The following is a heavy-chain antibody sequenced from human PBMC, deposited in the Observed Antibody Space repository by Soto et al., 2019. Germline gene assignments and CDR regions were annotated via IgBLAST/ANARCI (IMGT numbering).Heavy chain of an antibody. D-gene: IGHD2-15*01. Sequence: GGSLRLSCAASGFTFSSYAMSWVRQAPGKGLEWVSAISGSGGSTYYADSVKGRFTISRDNSKNTLYLQMNSLRAEDTAVYYCAKGSHDGGNRGYFQHWGQGTLVTVSS. CDR3: AKGSHDGGNRGYFQH. V-gene: IGHV3-23*01. CDR2: ISGSGGST. CDR1: GFTFSSYA. J-gene: IGHJ1*01.